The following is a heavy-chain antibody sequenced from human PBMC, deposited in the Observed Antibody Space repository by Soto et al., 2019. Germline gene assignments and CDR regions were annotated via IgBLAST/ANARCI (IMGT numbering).Heavy chain of an antibody. Sequence: SETLSLTCTVSGGSIRSGTYYWSWIRQHPGKGLEWIGHIYNSGSTYYNPSLRSRVTISVDTSKNQFSLKLSSVTAADTAVYFCARVAVVVPAAVVRWFDPWGQGTLVTVSS. V-gene: IGHV4-31*03. CDR3: ARVAVVVPAAVVRWFDP. CDR2: IYNSGST. J-gene: IGHJ5*02. D-gene: IGHD2-2*01. CDR1: GGSIRSGTYY.